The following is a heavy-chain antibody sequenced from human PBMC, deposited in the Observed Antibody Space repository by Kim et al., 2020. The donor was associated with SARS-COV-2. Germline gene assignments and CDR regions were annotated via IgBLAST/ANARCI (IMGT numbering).Heavy chain of an antibody. D-gene: IGHD3-10*01. V-gene: IGHV1-58*01. J-gene: IGHJ4*02. CDR3: AAVMVRGVDDY. Sequence: TNDAQKFQERVTITRDMSPSTAYMELSSLGSEDTAVYYCAAVMVRGVDDYWGQGTLVTVSS. CDR2: T.